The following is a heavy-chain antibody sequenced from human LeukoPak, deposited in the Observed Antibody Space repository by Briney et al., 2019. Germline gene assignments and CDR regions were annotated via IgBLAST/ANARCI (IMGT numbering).Heavy chain of an antibody. V-gene: IGHV4-39*07. Sequence: SETLSLTCTVSGGSISSSSYYWGWIRQPPGEGLEWIGSIYYSGSTYYNPSLKSRVTISVDTSKNQFSLKLSSVTAADTAVYYCARDRQWLALDYWGQGTLVTVSS. J-gene: IGHJ4*02. CDR1: GGSISSSSYY. D-gene: IGHD6-19*01. CDR2: IYYSGST. CDR3: ARDRQWLALDY.